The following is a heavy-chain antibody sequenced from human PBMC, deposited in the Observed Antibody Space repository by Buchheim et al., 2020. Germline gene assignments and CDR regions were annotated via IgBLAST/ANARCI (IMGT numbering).Heavy chain of an antibody. CDR2: INPNSGGT. CDR1: GYTFTGYY. Sequence: QVQLVQSGAEVKKPGASVKVSCKASGYTFTGYYMHWVRQAPGQGLEWMGWINPNSGGTNYAQKFQGRVTMTRDTSISTAYMELGRLRSDDTAVYYCARESRRRSWYGKGDFYYGMDVWGQGTT. J-gene: IGHJ6*02. D-gene: IGHD6-13*01. V-gene: IGHV1-2*02. CDR3: ARESRRRSWYGKGDFYYGMDV.